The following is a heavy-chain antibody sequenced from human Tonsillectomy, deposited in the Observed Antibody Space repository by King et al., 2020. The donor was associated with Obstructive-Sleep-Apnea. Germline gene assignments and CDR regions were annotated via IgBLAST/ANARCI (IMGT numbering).Heavy chain of an antibody. CDR2: IYYSGST. V-gene: IGHV4-59*01. CDR1: GGSISSYY. CDR3: AREVAAVAASTLGYFDY. D-gene: IGHD6-19*01. J-gene: IGHJ4*02. Sequence: VQLQESGPGLVKPSETLSLTCTVSGGSISSYYCSWIRQPPGKGLEWIGYIYYSGSTNYNPSLKSRVTISVDPSKNQFSLKLSSVTAADTAVYNCAREVAAVAASTLGYFDYWGQGTLVTVSS.